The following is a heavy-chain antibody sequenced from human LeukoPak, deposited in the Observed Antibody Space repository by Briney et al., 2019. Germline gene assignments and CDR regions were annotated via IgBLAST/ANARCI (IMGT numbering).Heavy chain of an antibody. D-gene: IGHD2-8*01. V-gene: IGHV3-21*06. J-gene: IGHJ5*02. CDR2: ISSSSGYM. Sequence: KPGGSLRLSCAASGFTFSAFTMHWVRQAPGKGLEWVSSISSSSGYMQYGESLKGRFTITRDNAKNSMDLQMNSLRSEDTAVYYCARSGGFNNVDARKGMFDPWGQGTLVIVSS. CDR3: ARSGGFNNVDARKGMFDP. CDR1: GFTFSAFT.